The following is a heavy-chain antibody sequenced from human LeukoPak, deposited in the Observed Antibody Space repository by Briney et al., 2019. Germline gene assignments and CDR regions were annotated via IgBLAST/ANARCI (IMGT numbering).Heavy chain of an antibody. Sequence: GASVKVSCKASGGTFSSYAISWVRQAPGQGLEWMGGIIPIFGTANYAQKFQGRVTITADESTSTAYMELSGLRSEDTAVYYCARPSDYGDYARVSAFDIWGQGTMVTVSS. CDR2: IIPIFGTA. J-gene: IGHJ3*02. CDR3: ARPSDYGDYARVSAFDI. D-gene: IGHD4-17*01. CDR1: GGTFSSYA. V-gene: IGHV1-69*13.